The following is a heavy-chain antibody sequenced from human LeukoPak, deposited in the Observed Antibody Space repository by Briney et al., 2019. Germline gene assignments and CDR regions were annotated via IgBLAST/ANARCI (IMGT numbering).Heavy chain of an antibody. Sequence: GGSLRLSCVASGFSFRDYYMSWIRRAPGKGLEWVSYISSSSSYIDYADSVKGRFTISRDNAKNSLYLQMNNVRAEDTAVYFCAANTHSGYWGQGALVTVSS. D-gene: IGHD1-26*01. V-gene: IGHV3-11*03. CDR3: AANTHSGY. CDR1: GFSFRDYY. J-gene: IGHJ4*02. CDR2: ISSSSSYI.